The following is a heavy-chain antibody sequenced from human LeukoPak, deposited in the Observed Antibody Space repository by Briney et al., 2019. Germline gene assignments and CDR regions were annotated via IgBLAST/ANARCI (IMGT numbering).Heavy chain of an antibody. Sequence: PSETLSLTCAVYGGSFSGYYWSWIRQPPGKGLEWIGEINHSGSTNYNPSLKSRVTISVDTSKNQFSLKLSSVTAADTAVYYCARTGAGIAARTSDYWGQGTLVTVSS. CDR2: INHSGST. D-gene: IGHD6-6*01. CDR1: GGSFSGYY. J-gene: IGHJ4*02. V-gene: IGHV4-34*01. CDR3: ARTGAGIAARTSDY.